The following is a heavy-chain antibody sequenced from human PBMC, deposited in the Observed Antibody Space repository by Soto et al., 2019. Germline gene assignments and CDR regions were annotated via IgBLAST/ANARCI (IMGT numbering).Heavy chain of an antibody. CDR1: GRNLTKYA. CDR2: IIPIFGTA. V-gene: IGHV1-69*01. J-gene: IGHJ6*02. CDR3: ASWLKEAGIGGNYYYGMDD. D-gene: IGHD1-1*01. Sequence: SLKVYCQASGRNLTKYAYTWLHHHHVQGLEWLGGIIPIFGTADYAQKFRGRVTITADESTNTAHMELSSLRSDDTAVYYCASWLKEAGIGGNYYYGMDDWGQGTTVTVS.